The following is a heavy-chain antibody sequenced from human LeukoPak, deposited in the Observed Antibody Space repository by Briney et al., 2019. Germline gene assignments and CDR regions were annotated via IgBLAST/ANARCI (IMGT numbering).Heavy chain of an antibody. D-gene: IGHD6-19*01. CDR3: ARSGRTQTGSGRSYWFDP. CDR2: ISGSGGST. Sequence: GGSLRLSCAASGFTFSSYGMSWVRQAPGKGLEWVSAISGSGGSTYYADSVKGRFTISRDNSKNTLYLQMNSLRAEDTAVYYCARSGRTQTGSGRSYWFDPWGQGTLVTVSS. CDR1: GFTFSSYG. V-gene: IGHV3-23*01. J-gene: IGHJ5*02.